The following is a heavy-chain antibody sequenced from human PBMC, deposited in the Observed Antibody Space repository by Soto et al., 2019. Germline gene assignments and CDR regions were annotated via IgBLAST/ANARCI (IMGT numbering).Heavy chain of an antibody. Sequence: EVQLVQSGPEVKKPGESLKISCKGSGYSFTSYWIGWVRQMPGKGLAWMGSIYPDDSDTQYSPSFQGQVTISADKSISTAYLAWRILKASDTAMYYCARQHGARAGGIYGWGQGTTVTVSS. CDR1: GYSFTSYW. CDR3: ARQHGARAGGIYG. CDR2: IYPDDSDT. D-gene: IGHD4-17*01. J-gene: IGHJ6*02. V-gene: IGHV5-51*01.